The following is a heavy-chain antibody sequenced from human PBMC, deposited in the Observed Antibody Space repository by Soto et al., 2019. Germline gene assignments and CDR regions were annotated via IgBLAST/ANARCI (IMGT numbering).Heavy chain of an antibody. V-gene: IGHV4-28*01. Sequence: SETLSLTCAVSGYSISSSNWWGWIRQPPGKGLEWIGYIYYSGTTYYNPSLKSRVTISVDTPKNQFSLKLSSVTAADTGVYWCARHEGTATMVRGISPWSQGTLVTVSS. CDR3: ARHEGTATMVRGISP. CDR1: GYSISSSNW. D-gene: IGHD3-10*01. CDR2: IYYSGTT. J-gene: IGHJ5*02.